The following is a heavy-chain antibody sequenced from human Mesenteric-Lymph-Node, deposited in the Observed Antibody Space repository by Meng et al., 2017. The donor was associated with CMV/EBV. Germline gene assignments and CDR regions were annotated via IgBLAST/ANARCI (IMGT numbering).Heavy chain of an antibody. J-gene: IGHJ4*02. D-gene: IGHD5-12*01. Sequence: AAFWFTFSSYAMSWVRQAPGKGLEWVSAISGSGGSTYYADSVKGRFTISRDNSKNTLYLQMNSLRAEDTAVYYCAKVGGYSGYDSDYWGQGTLVTVSS. CDR3: AKVGGYSGYDSDY. CDR2: ISGSGGST. CDR1: WFTFSSYA. V-gene: IGHV3-23*01.